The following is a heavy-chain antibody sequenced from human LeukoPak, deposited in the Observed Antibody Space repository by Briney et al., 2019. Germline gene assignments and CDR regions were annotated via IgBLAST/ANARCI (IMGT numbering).Heavy chain of an antibody. CDR1: GGSISSYY. CDR2: IYYSGST. D-gene: IGHD3-10*01. CDR3: ARHGPMVLDYYYYYGMDV. Sequence: SETLSLTCTVPGGSISSYYWSWIRQPPGKGLGWIGYIYYSGSTNYNPSLKSRVTISVDTSKNQFSLKLSSVTAADTALYYCARHGPMVLDYYYYYGMDVWGQGTTVTVSS. V-gene: IGHV4-59*08. J-gene: IGHJ6*02.